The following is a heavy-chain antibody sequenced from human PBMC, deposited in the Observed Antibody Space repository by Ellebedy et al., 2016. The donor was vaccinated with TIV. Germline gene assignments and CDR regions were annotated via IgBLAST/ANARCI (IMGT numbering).Heavy chain of an antibody. CDR1: GGSIRIYDYH. D-gene: IGHD3-10*01. CDR3: ARVRYYGSGIASGGWFDP. J-gene: IGHJ5*02. V-gene: IGHV4-39*07. CDR2: ISYSGST. Sequence: MPSETLSLTCTVSGGSIRIYDYHWAWIRQPPGQGLQWIGTISYSGSTYHNPSLKSRVIMSLDASKNQFSMNLTSVTAAETAVYYCARVRYYGSGIASGGWFDPWGQGTLVAVSS.